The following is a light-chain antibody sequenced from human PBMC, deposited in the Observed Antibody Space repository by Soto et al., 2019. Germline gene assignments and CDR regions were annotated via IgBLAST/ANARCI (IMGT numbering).Light chain of an antibody. V-gene: IGLV7-46*01. CDR1: TGAVTSGHY. CDR2: DAT. Sequence: QAVVTQEPSLTVSPGGTVTLTCGSNTGAVTSGHYPYWFQQKPGQAPRTLIYDATNKHSWTPARFAGSLLGGKAALTLSGAQPEDEAEYYCSLSDSGAVVFGGGTKLTVL. CDR3: SLSDSGAVV. J-gene: IGLJ3*02.